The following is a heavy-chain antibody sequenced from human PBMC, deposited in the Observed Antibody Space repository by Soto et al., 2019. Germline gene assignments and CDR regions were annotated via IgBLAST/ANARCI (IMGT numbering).Heavy chain of an antibody. CDR2: MSYDGRNK. CDR1: GFTFSSFA. D-gene: IGHD6-13*01. J-gene: IGHJ6*02. CDR3: AKVKGIAAGWGMGV. V-gene: IGHV3-30*04. Sequence: GGSLRLSCVASGFTFSSFAMHWVRQAPGKGLEWVAVMSYDGRNKNYADSVKGRVTISRDNSKNTLYLQMNSLRAEDTAVYYCAKVKGIAAGWGMGVWGQGTAVTVSS.